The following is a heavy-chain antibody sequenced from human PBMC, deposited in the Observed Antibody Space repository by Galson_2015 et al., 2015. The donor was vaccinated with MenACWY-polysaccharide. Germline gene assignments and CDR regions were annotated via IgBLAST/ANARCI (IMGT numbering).Heavy chain of an antibody. D-gene: IGHD2-21*01. V-gene: IGHV3-48*01. CDR2: ITGSRDTI. J-gene: IGHJ6*02. CDR1: GFDFTRYS. Sequence: SLRLSCAASGFDFTRYSLNWVRQAPGKGLEWLSYITGSRDTIYYADSVKGRSTISRDNPQNSLVLQLRSLTVEDTAVYYCARERATVIADSNGMDVWGQGTAVTVSS. CDR3: ARERATVIADSNGMDV.